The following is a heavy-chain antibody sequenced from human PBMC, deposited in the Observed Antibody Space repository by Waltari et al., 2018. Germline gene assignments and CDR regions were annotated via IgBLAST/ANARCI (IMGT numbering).Heavy chain of an antibody. CDR3: ARDSSPLYSGHVYYMDV. CDR1: GYTFTDYY. J-gene: IGHJ6*03. CDR2: INPNTGGR. D-gene: IGHD5-12*01. V-gene: IGHV1-2*06. Sequence: QVQLVQSGPEVKKPGASVTVSCKASGYTFTDYYVHCGRQAPGQGLEWMGRINPNTGGRADAQKFQGRGTMTRYTSMNTVFMELSSLTSDDTAVYYWARDSSPLYSGHVYYMDVWGIGTTVTVSS.